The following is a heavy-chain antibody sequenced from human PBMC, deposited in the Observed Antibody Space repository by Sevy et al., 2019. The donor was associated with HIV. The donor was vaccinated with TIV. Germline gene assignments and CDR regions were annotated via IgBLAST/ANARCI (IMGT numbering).Heavy chain of an antibody. CDR2: ISSSSSYI. Sequence: GGSLRLSCAASGFTFSSYSMNWVRQAPGKGLEWVSSISSSSSYIYYADSVKGRFTISRDNAKNSLYLQMNSLRAEDKAGYYWARDFMRLDSSSWLGYYYYYYGMDVWGQGTTVTVSS. CDR1: GFTFSSYS. V-gene: IGHV3-21*01. J-gene: IGHJ6*02. D-gene: IGHD6-13*01. CDR3: ARDFMRLDSSSWLGYYYYYYGMDV.